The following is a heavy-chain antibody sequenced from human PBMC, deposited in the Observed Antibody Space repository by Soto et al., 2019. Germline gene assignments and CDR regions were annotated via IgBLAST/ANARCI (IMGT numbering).Heavy chain of an antibody. Sequence: SQTLSLTCVISGGSVSSNSAAWTWIRKSPSRGLEWLGRTYYRSKWYNDYAVSARSRLTISPDTSKNQPYLQLNSLTPEDTAVYYCAREDCSSTSCYVDNWFDPWGQGTLVTVSS. CDR1: GGSVSSNSAA. CDR2: TYYRSKWYN. CDR3: AREDCSSTSCYVDNWFDP. V-gene: IGHV6-1*01. D-gene: IGHD2-2*01. J-gene: IGHJ5*02.